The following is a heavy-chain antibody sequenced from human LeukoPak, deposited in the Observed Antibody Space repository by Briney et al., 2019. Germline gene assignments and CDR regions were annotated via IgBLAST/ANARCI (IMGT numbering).Heavy chain of an antibody. V-gene: IGHV1-69*04. CDR3: ARDRHYSAAPSDY. D-gene: IGHD2-21*01. CDR1: GGTFSNYA. Sequence: SVKVSCKASGGTFSNYAISWVRQAPGQGLEWMGRIIPTLGIAKYAQKFQGRVTITADSSTSTAYMELRSLRSEDTAVYYCARDRHYSAAPSDYWGQGTLVAVSS. CDR2: IIPTLGIA. J-gene: IGHJ4*02.